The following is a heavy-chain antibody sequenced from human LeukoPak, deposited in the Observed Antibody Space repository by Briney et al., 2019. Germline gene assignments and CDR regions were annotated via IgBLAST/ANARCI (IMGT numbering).Heavy chain of an antibody. D-gene: IGHD6-19*01. J-gene: IGHJ4*02. CDR2: IFSSGST. CDR3: AREGYSNGWYRN. CDR1: GFTVSSNY. Sequence: GGSLRLSCAASGFTVSSNYMSWVRQAPGKGLEWVSVIFSSGSTYCADSVKGRFTISRDNSKNTLYLQMNSLRAEDTAVYYCAREGYSNGWYRNWGQGTLVTVSS. V-gene: IGHV3-53*01.